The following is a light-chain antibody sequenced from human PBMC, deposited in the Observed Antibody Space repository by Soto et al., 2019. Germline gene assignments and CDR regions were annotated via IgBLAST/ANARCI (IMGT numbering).Light chain of an antibody. V-gene: IGKV1-5*03. Sequence: DIQMTQSPSTLSASVGDRVTITCRASQSISSWLAWYQQKPGKAPKLLIYKASSLESGVPSRFSDSGSGTEFTLTISSLQPDDFATYYCQHQDTFGHGTRPEIK. CDR1: QSISSW. CDR2: KAS. J-gene: IGKJ5*01. CDR3: QHQDT.